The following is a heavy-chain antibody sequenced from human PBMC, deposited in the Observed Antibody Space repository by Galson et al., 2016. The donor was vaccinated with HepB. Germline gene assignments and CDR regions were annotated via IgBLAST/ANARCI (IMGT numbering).Heavy chain of an antibody. D-gene: IGHD3-3*01. V-gene: IGHV1-8*01. J-gene: IGHJ5*02. Sequence: SVKVSCKASGDTFSSYDITWVRQATGQGLEWMGWMNPNSANTGYAQHFHGRVTMTRDSSISTAYMERSSLRSEDTAVYYCARDLYEVCSGYRRYNWFDPWGQGTLVTVSS. CDR3: ARDLYEVCSGYRRYNWFDP. CDR1: GDTFSSYD. CDR2: MNPNSANT.